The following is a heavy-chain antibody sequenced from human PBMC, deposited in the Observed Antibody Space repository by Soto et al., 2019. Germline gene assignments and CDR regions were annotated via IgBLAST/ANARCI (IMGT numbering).Heavy chain of an antibody. J-gene: IGHJ3*01. Sequence: QLQLQETSPGLVKPSETLSLTCTVSGGSIISSSYYSGWVRQPPGKGLEWIGIIYYNGRTYYNPSLVNRLTISVDTSKNQCSLKLTSVAAADTAMYYCARHVSFSVTLGWGQGTMVTVSS. V-gene: IGHV4-39*01. D-gene: IGHD2-21*02. CDR2: IYYNGRT. CDR1: GGSIISSSYY. CDR3: ARHVSFSVTLG.